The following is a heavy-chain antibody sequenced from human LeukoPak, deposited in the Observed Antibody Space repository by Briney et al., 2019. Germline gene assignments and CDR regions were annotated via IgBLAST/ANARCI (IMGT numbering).Heavy chain of an antibody. Sequence: SETLSLTCAVYGVSFSGYYWSWIRQPPGKGLEWIGEINHSGSTNYNPSLKSRVTISVDTSKNQFSLKLSSVTAADTAVYYCARVGYCSSTSCYPATNWFDPWGQGTLVTVSS. CDR1: GVSFSGYY. V-gene: IGHV4-34*01. D-gene: IGHD2-2*01. J-gene: IGHJ5*02. CDR2: INHSGST. CDR3: ARVGYCSSTSCYPATNWFDP.